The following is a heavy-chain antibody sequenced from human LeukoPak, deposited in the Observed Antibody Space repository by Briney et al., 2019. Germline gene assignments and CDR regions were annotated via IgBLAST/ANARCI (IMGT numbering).Heavy chain of an antibody. J-gene: IGHJ4*02. CDR3: AADPVRGDSFDY. V-gene: IGHV1-58*01. CDR1: GFTFTSSA. D-gene: IGHD2-21*02. CDR2: IVVGSGNT. Sequence: SVKVSCKASGFTFTSSAVQWVRQARGQRHEWIGWIVVGSGNTNYAQKFQERVTITRDMSTSTAYMELSSLRSEDTAVYYCAADPVRGDSFDYWGQGILVTVSS.